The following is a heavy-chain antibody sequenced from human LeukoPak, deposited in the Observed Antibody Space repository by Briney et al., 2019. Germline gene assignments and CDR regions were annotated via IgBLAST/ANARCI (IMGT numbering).Heavy chain of an antibody. J-gene: IGHJ5*02. Sequence: GASVKVSCRASGYTFTSYGISWVRQAPGQGLEWMGWISAYNGNTNYAQKLQGRVTITADESTSTAYMGLSSLRSEDTAVYYCARGQRFGTTPSYNWFDPWGQGTLVTVSS. CDR1: GYTFTSYG. CDR3: ARGQRFGTTPSYNWFDP. V-gene: IGHV1-18*01. D-gene: IGHD1-7*01. CDR2: ISAYNGNT.